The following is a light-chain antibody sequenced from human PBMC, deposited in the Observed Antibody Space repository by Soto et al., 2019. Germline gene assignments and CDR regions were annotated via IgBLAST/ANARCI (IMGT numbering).Light chain of an antibody. CDR3: QQRSNWALT. Sequence: EIVLTQSPGILSLSPGERATLSCRASQSVSNDFLAWYQQKPGQAPRLLIYGASTRATDVPDRFSGSGSGADFTLTISSLEPEDFAVCYCQQRSNWALTFGGGTKVDI. CDR1: QSVSNDF. J-gene: IGKJ4*01. V-gene: IGKV3D-20*02. CDR2: GAS.